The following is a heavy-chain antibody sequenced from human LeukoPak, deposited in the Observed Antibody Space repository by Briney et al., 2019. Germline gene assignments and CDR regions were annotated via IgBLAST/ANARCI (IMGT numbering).Heavy chain of an antibody. V-gene: IGHV4-59*01. D-gene: IGHD3-9*01. CDR2: IYYSGST. CDR3: ARNPRYFDWLFPRGYYYYGMDV. CDR1: GGSISSYY. Sequence: SETLSLTCTVSGGSISSYYWSWIRQPPGKGLEWIGYIYYSGSTNYNPSLKGRVTISVDTSKNQFSLKLSSVTAADTAVYYCARNPRYFDWLFPRGYYYYGMDVWGQGTTVTVSS. J-gene: IGHJ6*02.